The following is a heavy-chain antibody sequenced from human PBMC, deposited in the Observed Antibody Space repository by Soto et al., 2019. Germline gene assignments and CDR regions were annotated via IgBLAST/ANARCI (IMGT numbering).Heavy chain of an antibody. D-gene: IGHD3-9*01. V-gene: IGHV3-30*03. CDR3: ASLLTEYYDILTGLNWFDP. CDR2: ISYDGSNK. Sequence: GGSLRLSCAASGFTFSSYGMHWVRQAPGKGLEWVAVISYDGSNKYYADSVKGRFTISRDNSKNTLYLQMNSLRAEDTAVYYCASLLTEYYDILTGLNWFDPWGQGTLVTVSS. J-gene: IGHJ5*02. CDR1: GFTFSSYG.